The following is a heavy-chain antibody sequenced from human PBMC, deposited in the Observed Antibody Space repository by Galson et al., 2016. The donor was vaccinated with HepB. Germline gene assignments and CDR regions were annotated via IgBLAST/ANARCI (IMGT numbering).Heavy chain of an antibody. CDR3: ARARAGGHESYDY. CDR2: ISTGGTYT. CDR1: GFAFSDYY. V-gene: IGHV3-11*05. Sequence: SLRLSCAASGFAFSDYYMNWIRQPPGKGLEWVSYISTGGTYTNYADSVNGRFTISRDNAKNSLYLQMDSLRAEDTALYYCARARAGGHESYDYWGQGTLVTVSS. J-gene: IGHJ4*02. D-gene: IGHD5-12*01.